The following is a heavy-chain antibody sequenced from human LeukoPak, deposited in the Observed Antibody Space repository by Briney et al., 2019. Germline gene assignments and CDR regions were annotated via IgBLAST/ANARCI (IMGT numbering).Heavy chain of an antibody. CDR1: GFTFSSYW. D-gene: IGHD6-19*01. V-gene: IGHV3-7*01. CDR2: IKQDGSEK. CDR3: ARDEGIAVPYWFDP. J-gene: IGHJ5*02. Sequence: PGGSLRLSCAASGFTFSSYWMSWVRQAPGKGLEWVANIKQDGSEKYYVDSVKGRFTISRDNAKISLYLQMNSLRAEDTAVYYCARDEGIAVPYWFDPWGQGTLVTVSS.